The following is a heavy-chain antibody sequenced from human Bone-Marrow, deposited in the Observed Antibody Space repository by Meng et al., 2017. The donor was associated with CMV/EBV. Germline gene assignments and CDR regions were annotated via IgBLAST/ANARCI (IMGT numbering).Heavy chain of an antibody. D-gene: IGHD3-3*01. Sequence: ASVKVSCKASGYTFTSYGISWVRQAPGQGLEWMGWISAYNGNTNYAQKLQGRVTMTTDTSTSTAYMELRSLRSDDTAVYYCARVKVDYDFWSGYYNPPGYYYGMDVWGQGTTVTVSS. J-gene: IGHJ6*01. V-gene: IGHV1-18*01. CDR1: GYTFTSYG. CDR2: ISAYNGNT. CDR3: ARVKVDYDFWSGYYNPPGYYYGMDV.